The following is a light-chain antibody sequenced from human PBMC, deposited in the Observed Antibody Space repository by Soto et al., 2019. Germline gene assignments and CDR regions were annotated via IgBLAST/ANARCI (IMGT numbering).Light chain of an antibody. Sequence: EIVLTQSPDTLSVSPGERATLYCRASQTVGSNLAWYQQTPGQAPRLLIYGASTRASDTPARFSGSGSVTEFALTISSLQSEDFAVYYCQQYNNWPITFGQGTRLEIK. CDR2: GAS. CDR3: QQYNNWPIT. J-gene: IGKJ5*01. CDR1: QTVGSN. V-gene: IGKV3D-15*01.